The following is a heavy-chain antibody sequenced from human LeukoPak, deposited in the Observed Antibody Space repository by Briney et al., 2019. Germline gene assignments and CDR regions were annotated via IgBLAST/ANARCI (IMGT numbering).Heavy chain of an antibody. CDR1: GFTFSSYW. Sequence: PGGSLRLSCAASGFTFSSYWMHWVRQAPGKGLEWVSGISGSGGSTVDADSVKGRFTISRDNAKNSLYLQMNSLRAEDTAVYYCAELGITMIGGVWGKGTTVTISS. CDR3: AELGITMIGGV. D-gene: IGHD3-10*02. V-gene: IGHV3-48*04. J-gene: IGHJ6*04. CDR2: ISGSGGST.